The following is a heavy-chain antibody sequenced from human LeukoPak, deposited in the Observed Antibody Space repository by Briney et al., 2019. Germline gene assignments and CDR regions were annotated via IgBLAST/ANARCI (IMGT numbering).Heavy chain of an antibody. Sequence: GGSLRLSCAASGFTFSSYAMSWVRQAPGKGLEWVSAISGSGGSTYYADSAKGRFTISRDNSKNTLYLQMNSLRAEDTAVYYCAKVTAVAGTETSDYYYYGMDVWGQGTTVTVSS. D-gene: IGHD6-19*01. V-gene: IGHV3-23*01. J-gene: IGHJ6*02. CDR3: AKVTAVAGTETSDYYYYGMDV. CDR2: ISGSGGST. CDR1: GFTFSSYA.